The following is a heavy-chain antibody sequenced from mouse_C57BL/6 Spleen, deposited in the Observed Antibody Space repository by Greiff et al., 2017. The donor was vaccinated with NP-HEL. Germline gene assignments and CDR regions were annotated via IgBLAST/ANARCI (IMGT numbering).Heavy chain of an antibody. CDR2: INPYNGDT. V-gene: IGHV1-37*01. CDR3: ARYYGNFQGWFAY. D-gene: IGHD2-1*01. Sequence: VQLQQSGPELVKPGASVKISCTASGYSFTGYFMNWVKQSPGKSLEWIGRINPYNGDTFYTQKFKGKATLTVDKSSNTAHMEILSLTSEDFAVYYCARYYGNFQGWFAYWGQGTLVTVSA. J-gene: IGHJ3*01. CDR1: GYSFTGYF.